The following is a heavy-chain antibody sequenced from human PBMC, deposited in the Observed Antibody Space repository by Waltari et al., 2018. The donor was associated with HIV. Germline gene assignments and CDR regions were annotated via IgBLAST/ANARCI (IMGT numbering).Heavy chain of an antibody. CDR2: IFPGDSDT. CDR3: ARGAVRSTLFYFDF. J-gene: IGHJ4*02. CDR1: GYNFNIFW. D-gene: IGHD2-15*01. Sequence: EVQLAQSGAEVKEPGESRKISCQGSGYNFNIFWITWVRQMPGKGLEWMGIIFPGDSDTRSSPSFQGQVTISADKSITTAYLQWTTLRSSDTAMYYCARGAVRSTLFYFDFWAQGTLVTVSS. V-gene: IGHV5-51*03.